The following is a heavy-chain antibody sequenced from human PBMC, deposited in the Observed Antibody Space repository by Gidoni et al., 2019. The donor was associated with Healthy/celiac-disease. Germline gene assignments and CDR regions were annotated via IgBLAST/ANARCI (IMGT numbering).Heavy chain of an antibody. J-gene: IGHJ4*02. D-gene: IGHD3-22*01. CDR2: IYYSGST. Sequence: QVQLQESGPGLVKPSETLSLTSTVSGASISSYYWSWLRQPPGKGLEWIGYIYYSGSTNYNPSLKSRVTISVDTSKNQFSLKLSSVTAAATAVYYCARLHSSGYNALDYWGQGTLVTVSS. V-gene: IGHV4-59*01. CDR3: ARLHSSGYNALDY. CDR1: GASISSYY.